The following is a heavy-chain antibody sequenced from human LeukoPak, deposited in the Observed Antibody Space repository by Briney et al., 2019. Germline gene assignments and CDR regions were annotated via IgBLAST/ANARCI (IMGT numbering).Heavy chain of an antibody. CDR2: IKQDESEK. D-gene: IGHD6-13*01. V-gene: IGHV3-7*03. Sequence: PGGSLRLSCAASGFIFSTYWMSWVRQAPGKGLEWVANIKQDESEKYYVDSVKGRFTIFKDNTKNSLYMQMNCLRGEDTAVYYCASGRQLGRWGQGTLVTVSS. CDR1: GFIFSTYW. J-gene: IGHJ4*02. CDR3: ASGRQLGR.